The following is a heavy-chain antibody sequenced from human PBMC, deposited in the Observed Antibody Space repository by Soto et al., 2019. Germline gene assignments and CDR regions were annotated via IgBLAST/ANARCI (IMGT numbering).Heavy chain of an antibody. J-gene: IGHJ6*04. D-gene: IGHD2-21*02. CDR2: MYYSGST. CDR1: GGSVSSGRNY. V-gene: IGHV4-61*01. Sequence: SETLSLTCTVSGGSVSSGRNYWNWIRQPPGKGLEWIGYMYYSGSTNYNPSLKSRVTISVDTSKNQFSLKLTSVTAADTAVYYCARGSHCGGDCYSGYYYYYGMDVWGEGTTVSVSS. CDR3: ARGSHCGGDCYSGYYYYYGMDV.